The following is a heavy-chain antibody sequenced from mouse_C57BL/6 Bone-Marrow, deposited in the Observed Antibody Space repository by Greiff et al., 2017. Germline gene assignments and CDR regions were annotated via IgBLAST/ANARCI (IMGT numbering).Heavy chain of an antibody. J-gene: IGHJ3*01. CDR3: AKRDGNWAWFAY. CDR2: IWRGGST. D-gene: IGHD2-1*01. V-gene: IGHV2-5*01. CDR1: GFSLTSYG. Sequence: QVQLKESGPGLVQPSQSLSITCTVSGFSLTSYGVHWVRPSPGKGLEWLGVIWRGGSTDYNAAFMSRLSITKDKSKRQVVFKMNRRQAYDHAIYYCAKRDGNWAWFAYWGQGNLVTVTA.